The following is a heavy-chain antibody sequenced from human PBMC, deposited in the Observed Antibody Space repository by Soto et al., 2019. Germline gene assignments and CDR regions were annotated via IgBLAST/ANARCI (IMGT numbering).Heavy chain of an antibody. Sequence: QVHLQQWGAGLLKPSETLSLTCTVYGGSFSGYYWSWIRQPPGKGLEWIGEINHSGGTNYNPSLKSRVTISVDTSTNHFSLRLTSVTAADTAVYYCAREPDLWGQGTLVTVSS. V-gene: IGHV4-34*01. CDR3: AREPDL. J-gene: IGHJ4*02. D-gene: IGHD3-3*01. CDR2: INHSGGT. CDR1: GGSFSGYY.